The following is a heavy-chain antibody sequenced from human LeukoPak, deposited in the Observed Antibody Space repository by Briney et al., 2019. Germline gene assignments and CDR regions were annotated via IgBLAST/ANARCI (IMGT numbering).Heavy chain of an antibody. D-gene: IGHD1-26*01. V-gene: IGHV3-11*04. Sequence: SGGSLRLSCAASGFTFSDYYMSWTRQAPGKGLEWVSYISSSGSTIYYADSVKGRFTISRDNAKNSLYLQMNSLRAEDTAVYYCARDSGSYYTDPFDYWGQGTLVTVSS. CDR1: GFTFSDYY. J-gene: IGHJ4*02. CDR2: ISSSGSTI. CDR3: ARDSGSYYTDPFDY.